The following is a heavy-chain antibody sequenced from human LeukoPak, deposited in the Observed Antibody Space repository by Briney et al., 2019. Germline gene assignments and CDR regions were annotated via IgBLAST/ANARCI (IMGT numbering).Heavy chain of an antibody. V-gene: IGHV1-2*02. D-gene: IGHD4-17*01. CDR1: GYTFTGYY. Sequence: ASVKVSCKASGYTFTGYYMHWGRQAPGQGLEWMGWINPNSGGTNYAQKFQGRVTMTRDTSISTAYMELSRLRSDDTAVYYCARVIYGDYIYFDYWGQGTLVTVSS. J-gene: IGHJ4*02. CDR2: INPNSGGT. CDR3: ARVIYGDYIYFDY.